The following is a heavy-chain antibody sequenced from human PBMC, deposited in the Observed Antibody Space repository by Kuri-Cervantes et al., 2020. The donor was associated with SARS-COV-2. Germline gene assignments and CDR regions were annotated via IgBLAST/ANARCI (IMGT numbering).Heavy chain of an antibody. D-gene: IGHD2-2*02. CDR3: ARDPRHYCSSTSCYSYYGMDV. CDR2: IYYSGST. J-gene: IGHJ6*02. V-gene: IGHV4-59*01. Sequence: GSLRLSCTVSGGSISSYYWSWIRQPPGKGLEWIGYIYYSGSTNYNPSLKSRVTISVDTSKNQFSQKLSSVTAADTAVYYCARDPRHYCSSTSCYSYYGMDVWGQGTTVTVSS. CDR1: GGSISSYY.